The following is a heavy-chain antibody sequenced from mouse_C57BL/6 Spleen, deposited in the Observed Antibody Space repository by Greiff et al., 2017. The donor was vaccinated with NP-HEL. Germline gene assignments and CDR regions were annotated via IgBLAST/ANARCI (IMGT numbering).Heavy chain of an antibody. Sequence: QVQLQQPGAELVRPGTSVKLSCKASGYTFTSYWMHWVKQRPGQGLEWIGVIDPSDSYTNYNQKFKGKATLTVDTSSSTAYMQLRSLTSEDSAVYYCARPSTYYSNYAWFAYWGQGTLVTVSA. CDR2: IDPSDSYT. V-gene: IGHV1-59*01. CDR3: ARPSTYYSNYAWFAY. D-gene: IGHD2-5*01. CDR1: GYTFTSYW. J-gene: IGHJ3*01.